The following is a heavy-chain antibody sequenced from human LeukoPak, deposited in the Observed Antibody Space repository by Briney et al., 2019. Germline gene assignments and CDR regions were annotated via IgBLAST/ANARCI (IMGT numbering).Heavy chain of an antibody. J-gene: IGHJ4*02. CDR1: GGSIDSYY. V-gene: IGHV4-59*01. CDR3: ARVYQSAEYYFDY. Sequence: KSSETLSLTCTVSGGSIDSYYWSWIRQPPGKGLEWIGYIYYTGSTAYHPSLKSRVTISLDTSKHQFSLKLTSVTAADTAVYYCARVYQSAEYYFDYWGQGNLVSVSS. CDR2: IYYTGST. D-gene: IGHD2-2*01.